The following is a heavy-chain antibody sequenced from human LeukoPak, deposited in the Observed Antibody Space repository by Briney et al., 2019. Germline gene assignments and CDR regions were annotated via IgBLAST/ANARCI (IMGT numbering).Heavy chain of an antibody. J-gene: IGHJ6*02. CDR1: GFTFSRFA. CDR3: AKMIGPELTNYGMDV. D-gene: IGHD2-21*01. CDR2: ISGGADAT. Sequence: GGSLRLACAASGFTFSRFAMCWVRQAPGKGLEWVSAISGGADATYYADSVRGRFSVSRDNSKNTLDLQMDSLRAEDTAVYYCAKMIGPELTNYGMDVWGQGTTVTVSS. V-gene: IGHV3-23*01.